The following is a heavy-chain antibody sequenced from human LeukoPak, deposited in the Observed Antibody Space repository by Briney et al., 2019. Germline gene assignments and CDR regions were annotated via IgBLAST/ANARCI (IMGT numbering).Heavy chain of an antibody. CDR2: IKQDGSEK. CDR3: ARVNGYYDFWSGSMGWFDP. V-gene: IGHV3-7*01. J-gene: IGHJ5*02. Sequence: GGSLRLSCAASGFTFNNYWMSWVRQAPGKGLEWVANIKQDGSEKYYVDSVKGRFTISRDNAKNSLYLQMNSLRAEDTAVYYCARVNGYYDFWSGSMGWFDPWGQGTLVTVSS. D-gene: IGHD3-3*01. CDR1: GFTFNNYW.